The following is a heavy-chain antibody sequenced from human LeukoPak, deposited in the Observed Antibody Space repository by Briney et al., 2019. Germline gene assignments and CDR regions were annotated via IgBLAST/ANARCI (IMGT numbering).Heavy chain of an antibody. Sequence: GGSLRLSCAASGFTFSSYWMHWVRQAPGKGLVWVSRIDGDGSSTSDADSVKGRFTISRDNARNTLYLQMNSLRAEDTAVYYCARDLDGSGSYHWFDPWGQGTLVTVSS. V-gene: IGHV3-74*01. CDR3: ARDLDGSGSYHWFDP. CDR2: IDGDGSST. CDR1: GFTFSSYW. J-gene: IGHJ5*02. D-gene: IGHD3-10*01.